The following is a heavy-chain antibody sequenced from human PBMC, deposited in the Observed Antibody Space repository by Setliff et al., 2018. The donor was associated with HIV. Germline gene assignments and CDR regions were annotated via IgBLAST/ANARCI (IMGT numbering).Heavy chain of an antibody. CDR1: GGSTDSYY. Sequence: SETLSLTCTVSGGSTDSYYWSWIRQPAGKGLGYIGRIYVNGNTDYNPSLKSRVSMSLNKSKNQFSLKLTSVTAADAAVYYCARILPFSSGDYWGQGTLVTVS. CDR3: ARILPFSSGDY. CDR2: IYVNGNT. J-gene: IGHJ4*02. D-gene: IGHD6-25*01. V-gene: IGHV4-4*07.